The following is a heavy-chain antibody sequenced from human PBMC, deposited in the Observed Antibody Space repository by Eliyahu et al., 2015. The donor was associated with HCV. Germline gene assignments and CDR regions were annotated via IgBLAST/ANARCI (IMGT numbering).Heavy chain of an antibody. CDR1: GGSISSYY. Sequence: QVQLQESGPGLVKPSETLSLTCTVXGGSISSYYWSWIRQPPGKGLEWIGYIYYSGSTNYNPSLKSRVTISVDTSKNQFSLKLSSVTAADTAVYYCARDLSYYDSSGYYLDRRYFDLWGRGTLVTVSS. CDR2: IYYSGST. D-gene: IGHD3-22*01. CDR3: ARDLSYYDSSGYYLDRRYFDL. V-gene: IGHV4-59*01. J-gene: IGHJ2*01.